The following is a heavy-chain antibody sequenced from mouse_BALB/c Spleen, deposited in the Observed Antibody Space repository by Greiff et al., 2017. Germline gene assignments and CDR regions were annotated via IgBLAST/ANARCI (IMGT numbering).Heavy chain of an antibody. CDR3: ARSYGNYVGDYAMDY. CDR2: INPSTGYT. V-gene: IGHV1-7*01. CDR1: GYTFTSYW. J-gene: IGHJ4*01. D-gene: IGHD2-10*02. Sequence: QVQLQQSGAELAKPGASVKMSCKASGYTFTSYWMHWVKQRPGQGLEWIGYINPSTGYTEYNQKFKDKATLTADKSSSTAYMQLSSLTSEDSAVYYCARSYGNYVGDYAMDYWGQGTSVTVSS.